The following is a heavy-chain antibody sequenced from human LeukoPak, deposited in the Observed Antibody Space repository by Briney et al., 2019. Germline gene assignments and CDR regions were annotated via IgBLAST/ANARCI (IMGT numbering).Heavy chain of an antibody. Sequence: PSEPLSLTCTVSGGSISSGGYYWSWIRQHPGEGLEWFGYMCYSGSTYYNPSLKSRVTISVDTSQTQFSLKLSSVPAADTAVYCCARGRYSSSWYFDYWGQGTLVTVSS. J-gene: IGHJ4*02. CDR3: ARGRYSSSWYFDY. D-gene: IGHD6-13*01. V-gene: IGHV4-31*03. CDR1: GGSISSGGYY. CDR2: MCYSGST.